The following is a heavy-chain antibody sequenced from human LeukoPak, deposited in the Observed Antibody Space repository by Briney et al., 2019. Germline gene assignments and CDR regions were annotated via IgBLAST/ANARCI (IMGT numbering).Heavy chain of an antibody. CDR2: ISGSGGST. CDR3: ARAVPFGVVIVGYFDY. V-gene: IGHV3-23*01. CDR1: GFTFSSYA. Sequence: GGSLRLSCAASGFTFSSYAMSWVRQAPGKGLEWVSAISGSGGSTYYADSVKGRFTISRDNSKNTLYLQMSSLRAEDTAVYYCARAVPFGVVIVGYFDYWGQGTLVTVSS. D-gene: IGHD3-3*01. J-gene: IGHJ4*02.